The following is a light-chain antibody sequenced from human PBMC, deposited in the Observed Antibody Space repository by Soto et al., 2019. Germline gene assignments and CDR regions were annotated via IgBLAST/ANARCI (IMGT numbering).Light chain of an antibody. V-gene: IGKV1-9*01. CDR2: AAS. CDR1: QGISSY. CDR3: QQLSSYPLT. Sequence: DIQLTQSPSFLSASVGDRVSVTCRASQGISSYLAWYQQKAGQAPKLLIYAASTLQSGVPSRFSGSGSGTAFTLTISSLQPEDSATYYCQQLSSYPLTFGGGTKVEIK. J-gene: IGKJ4*01.